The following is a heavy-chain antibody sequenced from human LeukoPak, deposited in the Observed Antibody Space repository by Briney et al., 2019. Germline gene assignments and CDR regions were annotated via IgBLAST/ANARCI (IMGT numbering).Heavy chain of an antibody. CDR3: ARRELAGSTAYFDY. J-gene: IGHJ4*02. CDR2: INPSGGST. CDR1: GYTFTSYY. V-gene: IGHV1-46*01. Sequence: ASVKVSCKASGYTFTSYYIHWVREAPGQGLEWMGIINPSGGSTNYAQDFQGRVTMTRDTSTSTVYMELSSLRSEDTAVYYCARRELAGSTAYFDYWGQGTLVTVSS. D-gene: IGHD1-26*01.